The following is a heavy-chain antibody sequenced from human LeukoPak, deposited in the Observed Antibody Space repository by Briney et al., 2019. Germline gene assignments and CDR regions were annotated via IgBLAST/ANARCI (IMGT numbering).Heavy chain of an antibody. Sequence: SETLSLTCTVSGGSISSSSYYWGWIRQPRGKGLEWIGSIYYSGSTYYNPSLKSRVTISVDTSKNQFSLKLSSVTAADTTVYYCASRGGAHLRSHCSGGSCYPDYWGQGTLVTVSS. CDR2: IYYSGST. J-gene: IGHJ4*02. CDR3: ASRGGAHLRSHCSGGSCYPDY. CDR1: GGSISSSSYY. D-gene: IGHD2-15*01. V-gene: IGHV4-39*01.